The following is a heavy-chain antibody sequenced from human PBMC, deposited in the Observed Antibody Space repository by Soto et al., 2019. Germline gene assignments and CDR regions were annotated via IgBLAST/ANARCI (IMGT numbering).Heavy chain of an antibody. V-gene: IGHV4-30-2*01. CDR2: IYHSGST. J-gene: IGHJ6*02. D-gene: IGHD3-3*01. CDR3: ARDRQRRYDFWSGYYDSYGMDV. Sequence: TSETLSLTCAVSGGSISSGGYSWSWIRQPPGKGLEWIGYIYHSGSTYYNPSLKSRVTISVDRSKNQFSLKLSSVTAADTAVYYCARDRQRRYDFWSGYYDSYGMDVWGQGTTVTVSS. CDR1: GGSISSGGYS.